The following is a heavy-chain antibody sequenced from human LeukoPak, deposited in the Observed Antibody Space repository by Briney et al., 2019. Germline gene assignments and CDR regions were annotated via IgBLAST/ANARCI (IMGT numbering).Heavy chain of an antibody. CDR2: ISGSGGST. D-gene: IGHD6-13*01. J-gene: IGHJ4*02. V-gene: IGHV3-23*01. Sequence: PGGSLRLSCAASGFTFSSYAMSWVRQAPGKGMEWVSAISGSGGSTYYADSVKGRFTTSRDNSKNTLYPQMNSLRAEDTAVYYCAKGRGGSSWYSDWGQGTLVTVSS. CDR1: GFTFSSYA. CDR3: AKGRGGSSWYSD.